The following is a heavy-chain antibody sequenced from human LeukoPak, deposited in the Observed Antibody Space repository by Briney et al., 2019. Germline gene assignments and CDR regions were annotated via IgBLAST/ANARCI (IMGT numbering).Heavy chain of an antibody. CDR3: VKSGSYYNEPYYFDY. D-gene: IGHD3-10*01. CDR1: GFTSSRYA. CDR2: ISSNGGGT. J-gene: IGHJ4*02. V-gene: IGHV3-64D*06. Sequence: GGSLRLSCSASGFTSSRYAMHWVRQAPGKGLEYVSGISSNGGGTYYADSVKGRFTISRDNSKNTLYLQMSSLRAEDTAVYYCVKSGSYYNEPYYFDYWGQGTLVTVSS.